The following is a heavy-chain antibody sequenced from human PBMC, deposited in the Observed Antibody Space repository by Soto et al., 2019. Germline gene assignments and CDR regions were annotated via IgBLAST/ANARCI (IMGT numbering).Heavy chain of an antibody. J-gene: IGHJ4*02. CDR1: GGTFSSYA. CDR3: ASTNYYDSSGYSNY. V-gene: IGHV1-69*13. CDR2: IIPIFGTA. Sequence: SVKVSCKASGGTFSSYAISWVRQAPGQGLEWMGGIIPIFGTANYAQKFQGRVTITADESTSTAYMELSSLRSEDTAVYYCASTNYYDSSGYSNYWGQGTLVTAPQ. D-gene: IGHD3-22*01.